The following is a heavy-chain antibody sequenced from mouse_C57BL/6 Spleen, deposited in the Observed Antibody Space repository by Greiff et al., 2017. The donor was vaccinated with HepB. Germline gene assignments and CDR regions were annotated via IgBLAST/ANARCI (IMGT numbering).Heavy chain of an antibody. CDR1: GYTFTSYW. Sequence: QVQLQQPGTELVKPGASVKLSCKASGYTFTSYWMHWVKQRPGQGLECIGNINPSNGGTNYNEKFKSKATLTVDKSSSTAYMQLSSLTSEDSAVYYCARCLYYVYAMDYWGQGTSVTVSS. J-gene: IGHJ4*01. V-gene: IGHV1-53*01. D-gene: IGHD1-1*01. CDR2: INPSNGGT. CDR3: ARCLYYVYAMDY.